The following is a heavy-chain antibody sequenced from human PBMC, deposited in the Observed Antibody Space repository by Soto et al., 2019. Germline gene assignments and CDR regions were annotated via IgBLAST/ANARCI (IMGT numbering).Heavy chain of an antibody. CDR1: VFTFSSYG. D-gene: IGHD4-4*01. Sequence: GGSLRLSCAASVFTFSSYGMHWVRQAPGKGLEWVAVISYDGSNKYYADSVKGRFTISRENSKNTLYLQMNSLRAEDTAVYYCAKDLLDYSNYGRYYYYGMDVWGQGTTVTVSS. CDR2: ISYDGSNK. CDR3: AKDLLDYSNYGRYYYYGMDV. V-gene: IGHV3-30*18. J-gene: IGHJ6*02.